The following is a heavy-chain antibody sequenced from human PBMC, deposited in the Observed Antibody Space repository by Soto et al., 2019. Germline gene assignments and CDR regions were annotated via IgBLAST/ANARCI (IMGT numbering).Heavy chain of an antibody. J-gene: IGHJ4*02. CDR1: AGTFSSYT. CDR3: ARDRYGDYPDY. D-gene: IGHD4-17*01. Sequence: QVQLVQSGAEVKKPGSSVKVSCKASAGTFSSYTISWVRQAPGQGLEWMGRIIPILGIANYAQKFQGRVTITADKSTSTAYMELSSMRSEDTAVYYCARDRYGDYPDYWGQGTLVTVSS. V-gene: IGHV1-69*08. CDR2: IIPILGIA.